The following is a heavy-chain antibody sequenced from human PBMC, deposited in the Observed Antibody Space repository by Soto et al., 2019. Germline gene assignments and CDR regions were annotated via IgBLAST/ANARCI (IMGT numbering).Heavy chain of an antibody. CDR3: ARFYRGYSGYDLNWFDP. CDR1: GGSISSGGYS. CDR2: IYHSGST. D-gene: IGHD5-12*01. V-gene: IGHV4-30-2*01. Sequence: TSETLSLTCAVSGGSISSGGYSWSWIRQPPGKGLEWIGYIYHSGSTYYNPSLKSRVTISVDRSKNQFSLKLSSVTAADTAVYYCARFYRGYSGYDLNWFDPWGQGTLVTVSS. J-gene: IGHJ5*02.